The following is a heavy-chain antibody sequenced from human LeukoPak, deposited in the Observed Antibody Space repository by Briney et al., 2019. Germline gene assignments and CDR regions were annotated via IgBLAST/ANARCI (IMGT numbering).Heavy chain of an antibody. CDR1: GGSITGSF. D-gene: IGHD5-24*01. Sequence: SETLSLTCTVSGGSITGSFWGWFRQSPGKGLEWIGFLHESGSTIYNASLKGRASISADTSRSQFSLRLTSVTAADTAVYFCTTGGGWLTDYWGRGTWSPSPQ. CDR2: LHESGST. V-gene: IGHV4-59*01. J-gene: IGHJ4*02. CDR3: TTGGGWLTDY.